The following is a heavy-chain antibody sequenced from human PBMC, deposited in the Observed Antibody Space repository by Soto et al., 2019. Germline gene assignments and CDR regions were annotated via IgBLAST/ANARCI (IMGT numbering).Heavy chain of an antibody. J-gene: IGHJ4*02. Sequence: SETLSLTYDVSVRSMISYYWSWIRQPAGKGLEWIGRIYTGGNTNYNPSLKSRVTMSVDTSKSQFSLSLTSVTAADTAVYYSARDGDDRHFFFSFCGQRNMVIVSS. CDR1: VRSMISYY. CDR3: ARDGDDRHFFFSF. D-gene: IGHD3-3*02. CDR2: IYTGGNT. V-gene: IGHV4-4*07.